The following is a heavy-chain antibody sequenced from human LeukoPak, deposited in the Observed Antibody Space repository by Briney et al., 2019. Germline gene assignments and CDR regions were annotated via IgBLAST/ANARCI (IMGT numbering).Heavy chain of an antibody. CDR1: GYTFTSYG. J-gene: IGHJ6*02. V-gene: IGHV1-18*01. Sequence: GASVKVSCKASGYTFTSYGISWVRQAPGQGLEWMGWISAYNGNTNYAQKFQGRVTITTDESTSTAYMELSSLRAEDTAVYYCARVLGYCSGGSCPYGMDVWGQGTTVTVSS. CDR3: ARVLGYCSGGSCPYGMDV. CDR2: ISAYNGNT. D-gene: IGHD2-15*01.